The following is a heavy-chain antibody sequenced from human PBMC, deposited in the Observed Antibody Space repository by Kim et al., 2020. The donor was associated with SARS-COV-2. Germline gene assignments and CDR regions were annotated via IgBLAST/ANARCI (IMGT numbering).Heavy chain of an antibody. D-gene: IGHD6-13*01. J-gene: IGHJ5*02. CDR3: ARGGYSSSWYGVIGWFDP. Sequence: LKSRVTIAVDTSKSQFSLKLSSVTAADTAVYYCARGGYSSSWYGVIGWFDPWGQGTLVTVSS. V-gene: IGHV4-34*01.